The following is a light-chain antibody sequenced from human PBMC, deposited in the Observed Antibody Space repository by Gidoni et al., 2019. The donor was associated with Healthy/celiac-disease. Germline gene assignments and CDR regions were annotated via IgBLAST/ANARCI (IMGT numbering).Light chain of an antibody. CDR1: QGVSSN. CDR3: QQYNNWPRT. J-gene: IGKJ1*01. Sequence: EIVMTQSPATLSVSPGERATLSCRASQGVSSNLAWYQQKPGQAPSLLIYGASTRATGIPARFSGSGSGTEFTLTISSLQSEDFAVYYGQQYNNWPRTCXXXTKVEIK. CDR2: GAS. V-gene: IGKV3-15*01.